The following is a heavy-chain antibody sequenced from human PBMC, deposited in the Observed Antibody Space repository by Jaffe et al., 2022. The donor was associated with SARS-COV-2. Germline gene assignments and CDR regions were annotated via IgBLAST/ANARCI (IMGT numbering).Heavy chain of an antibody. CDR1: GFTFSSYA. Sequence: QVQLVESGGGVVQPGRSLRLSCAASGFTFSSYAMHWVRQAPGKGLEWVAVISYDGSNKYYADSVKGRFTISRDNSKNTLYLQMNSLRAEDTAVYYCARDQIYYYDSSGYYGNGFDYWGQGTLVTVSS. D-gene: IGHD3-22*01. V-gene: IGHV3-30-3*01. CDR3: ARDQIYYYDSSGYYGNGFDY. CDR2: ISYDGSNK. J-gene: IGHJ4*02.